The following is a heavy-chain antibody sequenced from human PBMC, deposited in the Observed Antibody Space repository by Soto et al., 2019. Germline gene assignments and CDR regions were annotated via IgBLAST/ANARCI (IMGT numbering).Heavy chain of an antibody. CDR3: ATYYCAREGSSGWPFDY. V-gene: IGHV1-46*01. CDR1: GFTFTSYC. Sequence: QVQLVQSGAEVKKPGASVKVSCKTSGFTFTSYCMHWVRQAPGQGLEWMGIINPSGGGTSYAQKFQGRVTMTRDTSTSTAYMEMSSLRYEDTAMYYCATYYCAREGSSGWPFDYWGQGTLLTVSS. D-gene: IGHD6-19*01. J-gene: IGHJ4*02. CDR2: INPSGGGT.